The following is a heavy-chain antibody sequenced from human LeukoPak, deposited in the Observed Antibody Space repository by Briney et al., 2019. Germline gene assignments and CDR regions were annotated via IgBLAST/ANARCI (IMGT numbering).Heavy chain of an antibody. V-gene: IGHV4-34*01. CDR2: INHSRST. CDR3: ARRITMIVVVIKSWFDP. D-gene: IGHD3-22*01. CDR1: GGSFSGYY. J-gene: IGHJ5*02. Sequence: SETLSLTCAVYGGSFSGYYWSWIRQPPGKGLEWIGEINHSRSTNYNPSLKSRVTISVDTSKNQFSLKLSSVTAADTAVYYCARRITMIVVVIKSWFDPWGQGTLVTVSS.